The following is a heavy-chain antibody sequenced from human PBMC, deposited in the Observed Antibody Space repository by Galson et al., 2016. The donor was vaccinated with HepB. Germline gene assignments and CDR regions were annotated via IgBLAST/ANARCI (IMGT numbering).Heavy chain of an antibody. CDR1: GSSVSSSSYY. CDR3: GRPTGRETYRHFDY. D-gene: IGHD1-26*01. CDR2: IYYSGST. Sequence: SETLSLTCAVSGSSVSSSSYYWGWIRQPPGKGLEWIGNIYYSGSTYYNPSLKSRVTMSVDTSMNQFSLKLSSVTAADTAVYYWGRPTGRETYRHFDYWGQGTPVTVSS. J-gene: IGHJ4*02. V-gene: IGHV4-39*01.